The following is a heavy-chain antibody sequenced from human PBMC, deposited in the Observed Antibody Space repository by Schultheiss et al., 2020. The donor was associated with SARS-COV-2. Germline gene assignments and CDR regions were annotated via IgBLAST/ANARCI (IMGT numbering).Heavy chain of an antibody. D-gene: IGHD1-14*01. V-gene: IGHV4/OR15-8*01. CDR2: ISHGGST. Sequence: SETLSLTCVVSSGSSTNKDSWSWVRQSPGKGLEWIGDISHGGSTYYNPSLKSRVTISVDTSKNQFSLKLSSVTAADTAVYYCASLNRLGFDPWGQGTLVTVSS. CDR1: SGSSTNKDS. J-gene: IGHJ5*02. CDR3: ASLNRLGFDP.